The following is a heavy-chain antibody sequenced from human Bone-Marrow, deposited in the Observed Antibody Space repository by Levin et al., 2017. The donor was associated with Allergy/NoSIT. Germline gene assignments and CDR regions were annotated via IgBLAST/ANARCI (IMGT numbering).Heavy chain of an antibody. CDR2: INWDGERI. Sequence: PGGSLRLSCAASGFTFDDHTMHWVRQAPGKGLEWVSLINWDGERIDYADSVRGRFTISRDNSKNSLYLQMNSLKPDDSALDYCAKGGGTFYYYYYMDVWGKGTTVTVSS. CDR3: AKGGGTFYYYYYMDV. V-gene: IGHV3-43*01. CDR1: GFTFDDHT. J-gene: IGHJ6*03. D-gene: IGHD2-15*01.